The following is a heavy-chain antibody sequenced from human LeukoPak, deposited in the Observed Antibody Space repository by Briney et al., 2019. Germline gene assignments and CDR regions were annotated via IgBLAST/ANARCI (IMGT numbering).Heavy chain of an antibody. CDR3: TKVAASSGWYYFDY. CDR2: IRSKAYGGTT. D-gene: IGHD6-19*01. Sequence: PGGSLRLSCTASGFTFGDYAMSWVRQAPGKGQEWVGFIRSKAYGGTTEYAASVKGRFTISRDDSKSIAYLQMNSLKTEDTAVYYCTKVAASSGWYYFDYWGQGTLVTVSS. V-gene: IGHV3-49*04. J-gene: IGHJ4*02. CDR1: GFTFGDYA.